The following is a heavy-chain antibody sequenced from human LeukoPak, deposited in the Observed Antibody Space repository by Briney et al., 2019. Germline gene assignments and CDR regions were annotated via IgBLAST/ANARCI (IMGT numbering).Heavy chain of an antibody. CDR2: IWYDGSNK. D-gene: IGHD2-21*02. CDR1: GFTFRNYG. Sequence: GGSLRLSYAASGFTFRNYGMNWVRQAPGKGLEWVTIIWYDGSNKYYADSVKGRFIISRDNSKNTPYLQMNSLRAEDTAVYYCATVRGCGGDCYYLDYWGQGTLVTVSS. CDR3: ATVRGCGGDCYYLDY. J-gene: IGHJ4*02. V-gene: IGHV3-33*01.